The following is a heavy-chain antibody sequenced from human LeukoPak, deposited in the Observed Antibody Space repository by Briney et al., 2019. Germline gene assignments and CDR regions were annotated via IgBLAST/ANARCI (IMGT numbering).Heavy chain of an antibody. V-gene: IGHV3-23*01. CDR1: GFTFSSYA. CDR2: ISGSGGST. D-gene: IGHD1-26*01. CDR3: AKLGLTWELLIGYFDY. J-gene: IGHJ4*02. Sequence: GGSLRLSCAASGFTFSSYAMSWVRQAPGKGLEWVPAISGSGGSTYYADSVKGRFTISRDNSKNTLYLQMNSLRAEDTAVYYCAKLGLTWELLIGYFDYWGQGTLVTVSS.